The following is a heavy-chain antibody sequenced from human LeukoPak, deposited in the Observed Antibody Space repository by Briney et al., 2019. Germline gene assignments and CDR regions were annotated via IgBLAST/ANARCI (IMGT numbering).Heavy chain of an antibody. CDR1: GGSISSSSYY. Sequence: SETLSLTCTVSGGSISSSSYYWGWIRQPPGKGLEWIGSIHDSGSTNYNPSLKIRVTISVDTSKNQFSLKLSSVTAADTAVYYCARGYCSGGSCYSYYYYNYMDVWGKGTTVTVSS. J-gene: IGHJ6*03. V-gene: IGHV4-39*07. CDR3: ARGYCSGGSCYSYYYYNYMDV. CDR2: IHDSGST. D-gene: IGHD2-15*01.